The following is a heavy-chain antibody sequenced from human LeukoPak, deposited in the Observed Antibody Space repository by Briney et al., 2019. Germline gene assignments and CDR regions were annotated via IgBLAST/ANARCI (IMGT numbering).Heavy chain of an antibody. J-gene: IGHJ4*02. V-gene: IGHV5-51*01. Sequence: GESLKISCKGSGYSFTSYWIGWVRQMPGKGLEWMGIIYPGDSDTRYGPSFQGQVTISVDKTVSIAYLQWSSLKASDTAMYYCARLYRSTSGGDYWGQGTLVTVSS. D-gene: IGHD6-13*01. CDR3: ARLYRSTSGGDY. CDR2: IYPGDSDT. CDR1: GYSFTSYW.